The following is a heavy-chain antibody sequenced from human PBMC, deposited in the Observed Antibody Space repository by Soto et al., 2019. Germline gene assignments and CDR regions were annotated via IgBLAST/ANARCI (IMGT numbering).Heavy chain of an antibody. CDR1: GGTFSSYA. Sequence: QVQLVQPGAEVKKPGSSVKVSCKASGGTFSSYAISWVRQAPGQGLEWMGGIIPIFGTANYAQKFQGRVTITADESTSTAYMELSSLRSEDTAVYYCASDAVAARYYYYGMDVWGQGTTVTVSS. V-gene: IGHV1-69*12. CDR3: ASDAVAARYYYYGMDV. CDR2: IIPIFGTA. D-gene: IGHD6-19*01. J-gene: IGHJ6*02.